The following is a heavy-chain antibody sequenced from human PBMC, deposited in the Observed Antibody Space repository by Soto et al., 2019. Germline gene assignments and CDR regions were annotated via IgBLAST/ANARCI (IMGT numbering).Heavy chain of an antibody. CDR3: AKGYHRYCSTTSCSGLDY. J-gene: IGHJ4*02. CDR1: GFTFSSYD. Sequence: GGSLRLSCAASGFTFSSYDMHWVRQAPGKGLEWVAVVSYDGSNKYYADSVKGRFTISRDNSKNTLYLQMNSLRAEDTAVYYCAKGYHRYCSTTSCSGLDYWGQGTLVTVSS. D-gene: IGHD2-2*01. CDR2: VSYDGSNK. V-gene: IGHV3-30*18.